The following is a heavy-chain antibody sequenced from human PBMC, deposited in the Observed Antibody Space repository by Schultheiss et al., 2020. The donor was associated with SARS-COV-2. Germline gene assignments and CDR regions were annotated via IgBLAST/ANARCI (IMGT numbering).Heavy chain of an antibody. J-gene: IGHJ4*02. V-gene: IGHV3-9*01. CDR1: GFTFYDYA. CDR3: AKEAFDDYGDYPLDC. D-gene: IGHD4-17*01. CDR2: ISWNSGSI. Sequence: SLKISCAASGFTFYDYAMHWVRQAPGKGLEWVSGISWNSGSIGYADSVKGRFTISRDNAKNSLFLQMNSLRAEDTALYYCAKEAFDDYGDYPLDCWGQGTLVTVSS.